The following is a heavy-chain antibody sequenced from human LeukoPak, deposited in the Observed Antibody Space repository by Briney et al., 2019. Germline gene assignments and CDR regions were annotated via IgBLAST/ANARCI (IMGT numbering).Heavy chain of an antibody. V-gene: IGHV3-23*01. CDR1: GFTFNNYA. CDR2: ITASGGST. Sequence: GGSLRLSCASSGFTFNNYAMTWIRQAPGKGLEWVSSITASGGSTYCADSVKGRFTISRDNSKNTLYLQMSSLRAEDTAVYYCARDYPTSGIVTIFDYWGQGTLVTVSS. CDR3: ARDYPTSGIVTIFDY. J-gene: IGHJ4*02. D-gene: IGHD1-1*01.